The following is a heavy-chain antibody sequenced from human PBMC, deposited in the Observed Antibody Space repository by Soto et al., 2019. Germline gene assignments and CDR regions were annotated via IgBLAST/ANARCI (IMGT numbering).Heavy chain of an antibody. V-gene: IGHV3-66*01. J-gene: IGHJ4*02. D-gene: IGHD6-25*01. Sequence: EVQLVESGGGLVQPGGSLRLSCAASGCTVSTKYMSWVRQAPGKGLEWVSVIYSGGSTFYAYSVRGRFTLSRDNSKKTVNLQMNSRRAEDTAVYYCARDPWAADYWGQGNLVNVAS. CDR2: IYSGGST. CDR1: GCTVSTKY. CDR3: ARDPWAADY.